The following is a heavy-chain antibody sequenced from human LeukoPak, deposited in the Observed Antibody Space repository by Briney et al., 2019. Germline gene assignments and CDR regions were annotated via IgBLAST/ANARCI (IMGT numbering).Heavy chain of an antibody. J-gene: IGHJ4*02. Sequence: SETLSLTCTVSGGSISAYFWSWIRQPAGKGLEWIGRIYFSGSTTYNPSLKSRVSMSVDTSKNQFSLRLNSVTAADTAVYYCARGSTGSYYHFFDYWGQGTLVTVSS. D-gene: IGHD1-26*01. CDR3: ARGSTGSYYHFFDY. V-gene: IGHV4-4*07. CDR2: IYFSGST. CDR1: GGSISAYF.